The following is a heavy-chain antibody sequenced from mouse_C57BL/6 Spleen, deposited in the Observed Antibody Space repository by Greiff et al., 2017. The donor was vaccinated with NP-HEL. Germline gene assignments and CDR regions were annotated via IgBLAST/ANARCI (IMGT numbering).Heavy chain of an antibody. CDR3: ARGDYGSSYVGWFAY. D-gene: IGHD1-1*01. V-gene: IGHV1-7*01. CDR2: INPSSGYT. Sequence: QVHVKQSGAELAKPGASVKLSCKASGYTFTSYWLHWVKQRPGQGLEWIGYINPSSGYTTYNQKFKDKATLTADKSSSTAYLQLSSLTYEDSAVYYCARGDYGSSYVGWFAYWGQGTLVTVSA. CDR1: GYTFTSYW. J-gene: IGHJ3*01.